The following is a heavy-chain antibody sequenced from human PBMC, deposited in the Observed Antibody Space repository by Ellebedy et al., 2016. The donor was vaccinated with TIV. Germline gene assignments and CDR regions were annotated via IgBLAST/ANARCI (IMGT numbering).Heavy chain of an antibody. D-gene: IGHD3-22*01. CDR2: ISYDGSNK. CDR3: AKGYYDSGY. V-gene: IGHV3-30*18. J-gene: IGHJ4*02. Sequence: PGGSLRLSCAASGFTFSDFGMHWVRQAPGKGLEGVALISYDGSNKHYVDSVKGRFTISRDNSKNTGYLQMDSLTADDTAIYYCAKGYYDSGYWGQGTLVTVSS. CDR1: GFTFSDFG.